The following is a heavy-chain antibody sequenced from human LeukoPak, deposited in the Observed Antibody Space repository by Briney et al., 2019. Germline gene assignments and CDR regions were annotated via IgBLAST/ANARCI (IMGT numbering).Heavy chain of an antibody. CDR2: ISYDGSNK. CDR3: AREVGAAPFDY. Sequence: GGSLRLSCAASGFTFSSYAMHWVRQAPGKGLEWVAVISYDGSNKYYADSVKGRFTISRDNSKNTLYLQMNSLRAEDTAVYYCAREVGAAPFDYWGQGTLVTVSS. CDR1: GFTFSSYA. J-gene: IGHJ4*02. V-gene: IGHV3-30*04. D-gene: IGHD2-15*01.